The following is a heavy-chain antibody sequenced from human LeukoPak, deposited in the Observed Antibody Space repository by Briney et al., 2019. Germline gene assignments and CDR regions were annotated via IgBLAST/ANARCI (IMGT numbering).Heavy chain of an antibody. D-gene: IGHD4-23*01. Sequence: ASVKVSCKASGYSFTSHQIHWVRQAPGQGLEWMGIISPSGGSTRHAQKFQGRVTMTRDTSTSTVYLELSSLRSEDTAVYYCARDDYGGNSGAFDMWGQGTMVTVSS. CDR1: GYSFTSHQ. CDR3: ARDDYGGNSGAFDM. V-gene: IGHV1-46*01. J-gene: IGHJ3*02. CDR2: ISPSGGST.